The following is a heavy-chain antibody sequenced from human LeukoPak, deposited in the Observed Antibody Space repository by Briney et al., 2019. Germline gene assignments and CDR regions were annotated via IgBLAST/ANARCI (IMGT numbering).Heavy chain of an antibody. Sequence: GSLRLSCAASGFTFSSYSMNWVRQPPGKGLEWIGEINHSGSTNYNPSLKSRVTVSVDTSKNQFSLRLTSVTAADRAVYYCARARGAETIDYWGQGTLVTVSS. J-gene: IGHJ4*02. CDR3: ARARGAETIDY. CDR1: GFTFSSYS. CDR2: INHSGST. V-gene: IGHV4-34*01. D-gene: IGHD3-10*01.